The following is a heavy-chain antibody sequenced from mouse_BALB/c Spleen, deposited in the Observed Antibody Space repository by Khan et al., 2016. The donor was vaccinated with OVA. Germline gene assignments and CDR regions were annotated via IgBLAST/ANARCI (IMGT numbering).Heavy chain of an antibody. D-gene: IGHD2-1*01. CDR3: SRSNGNYWFAY. V-gene: IGHV9-3-1*01. CDR1: GYTLTNYG. Sequence: QIQLVQSGPELKKPGETVKISCKASGYTLTNYGMNWVKQAPGKGLKWMGWINTYTGEATYADDFKGRFAFSLETSASTAYLQINNLKNEDTATYFCSRSNGNYWFAYWGHGTLVTVSA. CDR2: INTYTGEA. J-gene: IGHJ3*01.